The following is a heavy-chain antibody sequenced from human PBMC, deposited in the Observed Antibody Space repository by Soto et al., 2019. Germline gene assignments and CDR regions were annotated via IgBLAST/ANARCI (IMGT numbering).Heavy chain of an antibody. D-gene: IGHD3-16*01. Sequence: EVQLVESGRGLVQPGGSLRLSCAASGFTFSSYWMHWVRQDAGKGLLWVSSIETDGTVTQYADSVKGRFTVSRDNAKNTLYLQMNSLRAEDTAVYYCAKDLSWGQCDYWGQGALVTVSS. CDR1: GFTFSSYW. V-gene: IGHV3-74*03. CDR2: IETDGTVT. CDR3: AKDLSWGQCDY. J-gene: IGHJ4*02.